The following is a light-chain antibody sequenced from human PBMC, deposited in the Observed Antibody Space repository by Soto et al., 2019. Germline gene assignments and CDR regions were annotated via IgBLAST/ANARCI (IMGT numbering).Light chain of an antibody. J-gene: IGKJ5*01. V-gene: IGKV1-9*01. CDR2: AAS. CDR1: QGINRF. Sequence: DIQLTQSPSFLSASVGDRVTITCRASQGINRFLAWYQQKPGKAPKLLIYAASTLQSGVPSRFSGSGSGKEFTLTISSLQPEDVATYYCQQLKSNLITFGQGPRLEIK. CDR3: QQLKSNLIT.